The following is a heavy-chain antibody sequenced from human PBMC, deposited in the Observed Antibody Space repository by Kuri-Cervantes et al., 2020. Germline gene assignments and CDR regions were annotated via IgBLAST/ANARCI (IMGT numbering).Heavy chain of an antibody. D-gene: IGHD1-1*01. V-gene: IGHV3-30*03. Sequence: GGSLRLSCAASGFTFSSYGMHWVRQAPGKGLEWVAVISYDGSNKYYADSVKDRFTISRDNSKNTLYLQMNSLRAEDTAVYYCARGVGTTQGKYFFDCWGQGTLVTVSS. CDR3: ARGVGTTQGKYFFDC. J-gene: IGHJ4*02. CDR2: ISYDGSNK. CDR1: GFTFSSYG.